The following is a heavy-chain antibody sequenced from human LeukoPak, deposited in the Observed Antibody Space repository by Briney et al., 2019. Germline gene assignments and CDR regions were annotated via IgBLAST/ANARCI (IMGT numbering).Heavy chain of an antibody. CDR3: ASYDSSGYYTLDY. Sequence: SQTLSLTCAVSGGSISSGGYSWSWIRQPPGKGLERIGYIYHSGSTYYNPSLKSRVTISVDRSKNQFSLKLSSVTAADTAVYYCASYDSSGYYTLDYWGQGTLVTVSS. CDR2: IYHSGST. V-gene: IGHV4-30-2*01. CDR1: GGSISSGGYS. D-gene: IGHD3-22*01. J-gene: IGHJ4*02.